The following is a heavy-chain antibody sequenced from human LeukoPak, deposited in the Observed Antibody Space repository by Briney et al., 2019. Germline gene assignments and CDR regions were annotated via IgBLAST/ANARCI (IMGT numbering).Heavy chain of an antibody. CDR1: GYTFTSYD. Sequence: ASVTVSCKASGYTFTSYDINWVRQATGQGLEWMGWMNPNSGNTGYAQKFQGRVTMTRNTSISTAYMELSSLRSEDTAVYYCAITYYDILTGYPDAFDIWGQGTMVTVSS. CDR3: AITYYDILTGYPDAFDI. CDR2: MNPNSGNT. D-gene: IGHD3-9*01. J-gene: IGHJ3*02. V-gene: IGHV1-8*01.